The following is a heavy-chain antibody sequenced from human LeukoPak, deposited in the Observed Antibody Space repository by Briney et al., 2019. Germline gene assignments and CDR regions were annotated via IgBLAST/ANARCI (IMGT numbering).Heavy chain of an antibody. D-gene: IGHD5-18*01. J-gene: IGHJ4*02. CDR1: GYTFTGYY. V-gene: IGHV1-2*02. CDR2: INPNSGGT. CDR3: ARVRAGYSYAPYYFDY. Sequence: ASVKVSCKASGYTFTGYYMHWVRQAPGQGLGWMGWINPNSGGTNYAQKFQGRVTMTRDTSISTAYMELSRLRSDDTAVYYCARVRAGYSYAPYYFDYWGQGTLVTVSS.